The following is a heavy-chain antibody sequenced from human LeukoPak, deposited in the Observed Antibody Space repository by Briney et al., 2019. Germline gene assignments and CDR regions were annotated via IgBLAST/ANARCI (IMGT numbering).Heavy chain of an antibody. Sequence: GGTLGLFCAASGFTFSCYSMRWVRRARGKGLGRVSTISGSGGRKYYADSVTGRCTTSRDNSKNTLYLQMNSLRAEDTAVYYCSKALEGGSSDYWGQGTLVTVSS. CDR1: GFTFSCYS. CDR2: ISGSGGRK. V-gene: IGHV3-23*01. D-gene: IGHD1-26*01. J-gene: IGHJ4*02. CDR3: SKALEGGSSDY.